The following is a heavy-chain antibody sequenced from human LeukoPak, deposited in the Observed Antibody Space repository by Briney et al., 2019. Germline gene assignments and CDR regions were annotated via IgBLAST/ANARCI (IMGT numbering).Heavy chain of an antibody. CDR2: IYYSGST. D-gene: IGHD3-22*01. Sequence: SETLSLTCTVSGGSISSSSYYWSWIRQPPGKGLEWIGYIYYSGSTNYNPSTNYNPSLKSRVTISVDTSKNQFSLKVSSVTAADTAVYYCARGYDSIDYWGQGTLVTVSS. V-gene: IGHV4-61*01. CDR1: GGSISSSSYY. J-gene: IGHJ4*02. CDR3: ARGYDSIDY.